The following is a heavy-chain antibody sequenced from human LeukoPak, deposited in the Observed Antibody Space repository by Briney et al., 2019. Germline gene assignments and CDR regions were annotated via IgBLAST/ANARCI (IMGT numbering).Heavy chain of an antibody. CDR3: ARGGAAAGTSTGDFDY. D-gene: IGHD6-13*01. J-gene: IGHJ4*02. CDR1: GFTFSSYW. V-gene: IGHV3-30-3*01. Sequence: GGSLRLSCEVSGFTFSSYWMNWVRQAPGKGLEWVAVISYDGSNKYYADSVKGRFTISRDNSKNTLYLQMNSLRAEDTAVYYCARGGAAAGTSTGDFDYWGQGTLVTVSS. CDR2: ISYDGSNK.